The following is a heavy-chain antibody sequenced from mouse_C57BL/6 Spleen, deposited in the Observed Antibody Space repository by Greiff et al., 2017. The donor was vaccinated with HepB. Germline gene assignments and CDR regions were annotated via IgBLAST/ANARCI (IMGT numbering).Heavy chain of an antibody. J-gene: IGHJ1*03. CDR1: GYAFSSSW. V-gene: IGHV1-82*01. CDR2: IYPGDGDT. CDR3: ADWDYYGSSYGYFDV. Sequence: QVQLQQSGPELVKPGASVKISCKASGYAFSSSWMNWVKQRPGKGLEWIGRIYPGDGDTNYNGKFKGKATLTADKSSSTAYMQLSSLTSEDSAVYVCADWDYYGSSYGYFDVWGTGTTVTVSS. D-gene: IGHD1-1*01.